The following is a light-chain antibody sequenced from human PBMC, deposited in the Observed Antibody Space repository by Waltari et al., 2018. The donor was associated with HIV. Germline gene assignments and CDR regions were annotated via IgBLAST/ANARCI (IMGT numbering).Light chain of an antibody. CDR3: SSYISGSTLV. V-gene: IGLV2-14*01. CDR2: DAN. CDR1: DSHIRSYNY. J-gene: IGLJ3*02. Sequence: QTVLTQPASVSGSLGQSITISCIRADSHIRSYNYVSWYQHHPDKAPKLIIYDANSRPSGISFRFSGFQSGNTASLTISGLQTEDEADYYCSSYISGSTLVFGGGTKVTVL.